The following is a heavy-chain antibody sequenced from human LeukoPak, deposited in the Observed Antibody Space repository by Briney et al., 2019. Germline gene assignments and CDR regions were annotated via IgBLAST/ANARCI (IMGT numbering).Heavy chain of an antibody. Sequence: ASVKVSCKASGYTFSSYVMHWVRQAPGQSLEWMGWINAGTGNTEYAQKFQGRVTITRDTSASTAYMELRSLRSDDTAVYYCARDEPLDYCSSTSCYPNYFDYWGQGTLVTVSS. CDR1: GYTFSSYV. J-gene: IGHJ4*02. CDR2: INAGTGNT. D-gene: IGHD2-2*01. CDR3: ARDEPLDYCSSTSCYPNYFDY. V-gene: IGHV1-3*01.